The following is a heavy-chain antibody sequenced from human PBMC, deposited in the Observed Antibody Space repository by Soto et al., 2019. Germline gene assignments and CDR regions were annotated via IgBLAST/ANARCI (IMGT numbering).Heavy chain of an antibody. CDR2: IYYSGST. V-gene: IGHV4-59*08. CDR3: ARHEVGTYYYDSSGVNYFDY. J-gene: IGHJ4*02. Sequence: PSETLSLTCTVSGGSISSYYWSWIRQPPGKGLEWIGYIYYSGSTNYNPSLKSRVTISVDTSKNQFSLKLSSVTAADTAVYYCARHEVGTYYYDSSGVNYFDYWGQGTLVTV. CDR1: GGSISSYY. D-gene: IGHD3-22*01.